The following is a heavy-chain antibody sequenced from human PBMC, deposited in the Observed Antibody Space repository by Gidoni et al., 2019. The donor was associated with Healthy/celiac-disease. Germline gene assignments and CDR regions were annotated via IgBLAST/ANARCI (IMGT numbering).Heavy chain of an antibody. Sequence: VQLVESGGGVVQPGGSRRLSCAASGFTFSSDGMHWVRQAPGKGLEWVAFIRYDGSNKYYADSVKGRFTISRDNSKNTLYLQMNSLRAEDTAVYYCANDLFISYSSSSRDNRQTVYYSYGMDVWGQGTTVTVSS. CDR1: GFTFSSDG. D-gene: IGHD6-6*01. CDR2: IRYDGSNK. V-gene: IGHV3-30*02. CDR3: ANDLFISYSSSSRDNRQTVYYSYGMDV. J-gene: IGHJ6*02.